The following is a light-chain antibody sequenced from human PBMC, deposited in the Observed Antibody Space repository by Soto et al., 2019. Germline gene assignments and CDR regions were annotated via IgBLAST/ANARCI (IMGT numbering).Light chain of an antibody. Sequence: DIQMTQSPSSLSASVGDRVTLTCRASETISSDLNWYQQRPGKAPNLLISGASSLQTGVPSRFSGSGSGTDFTLTISSLQPEDFATYHCQQSYTTPWTFGQGTKVELK. J-gene: IGKJ1*01. CDR2: GAS. CDR1: ETISSD. V-gene: IGKV1-39*01. CDR3: QQSYTTPWT.